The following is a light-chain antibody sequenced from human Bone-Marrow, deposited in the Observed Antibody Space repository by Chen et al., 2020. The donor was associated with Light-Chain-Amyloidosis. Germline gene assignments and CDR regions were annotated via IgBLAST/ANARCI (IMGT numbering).Light chain of an antibody. CDR1: NIATTS. CDR3: QVWDRSSDRPV. J-gene: IGLJ3*02. CDR2: DDS. V-gene: IGLV3-21*02. Sequence: SDVLTRPSPVSGAPGQTATLSCGGNNIATTSVHWYHQTLGQAPLLVVYDDSDRPSGIPERLSGSNSGNTATLTISRVEAGDEADYYCQVWDRSSDRPVFGGGTKLTVL.